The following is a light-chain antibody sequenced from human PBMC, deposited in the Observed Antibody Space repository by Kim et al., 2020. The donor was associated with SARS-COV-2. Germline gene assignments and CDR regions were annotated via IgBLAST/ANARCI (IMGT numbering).Light chain of an antibody. CDR3: QSYDSSGPWV. Sequence: KTVTMSCTRSSGSIASNYVQWYQQRPGSSPTTVIYEDNQRPSGVPDRFSGSIDSSSNSASLTISGLKTEDEADYYCQSYDSSGPWVFGGGTKLTVL. CDR1: SGSIASNY. V-gene: IGLV6-57*01. CDR2: EDN. J-gene: IGLJ3*02.